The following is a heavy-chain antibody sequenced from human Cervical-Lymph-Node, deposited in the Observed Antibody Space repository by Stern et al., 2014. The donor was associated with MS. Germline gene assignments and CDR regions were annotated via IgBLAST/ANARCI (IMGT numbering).Heavy chain of an antibody. J-gene: IGHJ4*02. D-gene: IGHD2-21*01. V-gene: IGHV2-5*02. CDR1: GFSLATTGAG. CDR2: GFLDDDN. CDR3: AHRPPSGNSLFAY. Sequence: QVTLKESGPALVKPTQTLTVTCAFSGFSLATTGAGVGWLRQPPGKALEWLAMGFLDDDNRANPFLKNIPLITKDTSHNPVVPHLTNMDPVDSAAYYCAHRPPSGNSLFAYWGQGTLVIVSS.